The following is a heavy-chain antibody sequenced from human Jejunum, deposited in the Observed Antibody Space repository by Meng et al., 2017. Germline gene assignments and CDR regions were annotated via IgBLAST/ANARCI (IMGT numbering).Heavy chain of an antibody. D-gene: IGHD2-2*01. CDR3: ARDKYAYALGYFDY. V-gene: IGHV1-18*01. CDR1: GYSFDRFG. Sequence: VELVQTGAEVKKPGASMKVSCKASGYSFDRFGVSWIRQAPGQGLEWVGWISAYTGKTDYAQKFQGRVLMTAETSTTTVYMELTSLTSDDTAVYYCARDKYAYALGYFDYWGQGTLVTVS. CDR2: ISAYTGKT. J-gene: IGHJ4*02.